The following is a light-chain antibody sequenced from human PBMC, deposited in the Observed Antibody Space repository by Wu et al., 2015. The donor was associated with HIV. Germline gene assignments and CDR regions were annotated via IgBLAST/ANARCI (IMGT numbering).Light chain of an antibody. CDR1: KHYHL. Sequence: SSLSASCWGQSHHHLPGKSKHYHLLNWYQQKPGKAPKLLIYSSSYLQSGVPSRFSGSGSGTDFTLTLHSLQVEDIATYYCQQSHSIPRTFGQGTKVEIK. CDR2: SSS. J-gene: IGKJ1*01. V-gene: IGKV1-39*01. CDR3: QQSHSIPRT.